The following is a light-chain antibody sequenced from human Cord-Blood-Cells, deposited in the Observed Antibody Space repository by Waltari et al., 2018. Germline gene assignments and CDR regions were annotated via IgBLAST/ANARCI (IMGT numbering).Light chain of an antibody. J-gene: IGLJ2*01. V-gene: IGLV2-23*02. CDR1: SSDVGSYNL. Sequence: QSALTQPAPVSGSPGQSITISCTGTSSDVGSYNLVSWYQQHPGKAPKLMIYEVSKRPSGVSNRFSGSKSGNTASLTISGLQAEDEADYYCCSYAGSRGVVFGGGTKLTVL. CDR3: CSYAGSRGVV. CDR2: EVS.